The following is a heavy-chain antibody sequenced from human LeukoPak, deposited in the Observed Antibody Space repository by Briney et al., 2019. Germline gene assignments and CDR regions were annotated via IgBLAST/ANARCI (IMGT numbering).Heavy chain of an antibody. V-gene: IGHV3-23*01. CDR2: ISASGGST. D-gene: IGHD1-26*01. CDR1: GFTFVNYA. Sequence: PGGSLRLSCAASGFTFVNYAMSWVRQAPGKGLEWVSGISASGGSTYYADSVKGRFTISRDNSKNTLYLQMNSLRAEDTAVYYCAERTGSYSGYWGQGTLVTVSS. CDR3: AERTGSYSGY. J-gene: IGHJ4*02.